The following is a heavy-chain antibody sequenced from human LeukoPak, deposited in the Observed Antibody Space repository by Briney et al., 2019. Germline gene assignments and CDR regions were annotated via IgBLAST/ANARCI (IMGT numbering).Heavy chain of an antibody. CDR1: GGSISSSSYY. J-gene: IGHJ3*02. D-gene: IGHD5/OR15-5a*01. CDR2: IYYTGST. Sequence: PSETLSLTCTVSGGSISSSSYYWGWIRQPPGKGLEWIGNIYYTGSTYYNPSLKSRVTISVDTSKNQFSLRLSSVTAADTAVYYCARKGGPHSVFDIGGKGKMVTVSS. V-gene: IGHV4-39*07. CDR3: ARKGGPHSVFDI.